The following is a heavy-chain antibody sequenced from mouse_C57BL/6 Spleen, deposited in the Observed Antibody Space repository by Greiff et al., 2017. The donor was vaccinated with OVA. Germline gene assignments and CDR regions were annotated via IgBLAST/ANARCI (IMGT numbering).Heavy chain of an antibody. V-gene: IGHV1-54*01. Sequence: QVQLQQSGAELVRPGTSVKVSCKASGYAFTNYLIAWVKQRPGQGLEWIGVINPGSGGTNYNEKFKGKATLTADKSSSAAYMQLSSLPSEDSAVYFCARGGDGEDYFDYWGQGTTLTVSS. J-gene: IGHJ2*01. CDR2: INPGSGGT. CDR1: GYAFTNYL. D-gene: IGHD1-1*01. CDR3: ARGGDGEDYFDY.